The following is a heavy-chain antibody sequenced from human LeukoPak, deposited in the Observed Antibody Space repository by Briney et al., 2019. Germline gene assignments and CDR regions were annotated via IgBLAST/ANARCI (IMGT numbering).Heavy chain of an antibody. CDR3: AREWSGFGELPDY. V-gene: IGHV3-7*01. D-gene: IGHD3-10*01. CDR2: IKQDGSEK. Sequence: PGGSLRLSCAASGFTFSSYWMSWVRQAPGKGLEWVANIKQDGSEKYYVDSVKGRFTISRDNAKNSLYLQMNSLRAEDTAVYYCAREWSGFGELPDYWGQGTLVTVSS. CDR1: GFTFSSYW. J-gene: IGHJ4*02.